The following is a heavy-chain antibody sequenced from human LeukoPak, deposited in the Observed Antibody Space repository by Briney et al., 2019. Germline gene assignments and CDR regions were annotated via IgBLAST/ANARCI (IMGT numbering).Heavy chain of an antibody. V-gene: IGHV3-21*01. J-gene: IGHJ4*02. CDR1: GFTFSSYS. D-gene: IGHD3-3*01. Sequence: GESLRLSCTVSGFTFSSYSMNWGRHAPGKGLEWVSSIISSSSYTYYADSVKGRFTISRDNAKNSLYLQMNSLRAEDTAVYYCAREGPYDFWSGYYRRFDYWGQGTLVTVSS. CDR2: IISSSSYT. CDR3: AREGPYDFWSGYYRRFDY.